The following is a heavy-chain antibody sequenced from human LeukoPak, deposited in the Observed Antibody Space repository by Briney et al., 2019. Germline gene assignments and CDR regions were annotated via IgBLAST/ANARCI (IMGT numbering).Heavy chain of an antibody. CDR3: ARCIANIVATILDY. CDR2: ISYDGSNK. J-gene: IGHJ4*02. D-gene: IGHD5-12*01. CDR1: GFTFSSYA. V-gene: IGHV3-30-3*01. Sequence: GGSLRLSCAASGFTFSSYAMHWVRQAPGKGLEWVAVISYDGSNKYYADSVKDRSTISRDNSKNTLYLQMNSLRAEDTAVYYCARCIANIVATILDYWGQGTLVTVSS.